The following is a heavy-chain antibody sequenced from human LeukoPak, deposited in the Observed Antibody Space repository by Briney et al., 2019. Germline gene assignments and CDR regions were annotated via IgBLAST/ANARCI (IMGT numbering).Heavy chain of an antibody. CDR3: AREEFPEQLSPPYYYYYMDV. CDR2: INPSGGST. CDR1: GYTFTSYG. J-gene: IGHJ6*03. Sequence: GASVKVSCKASGYTFTSYGISWVRQAPGQGLEWMGIINPSGGSTSYAQKFQGGVTMTRDMSTSTVYMELSSLRSEDTAVYYCAREEFPEQLSPPYYYYYMDVWGKGTTVTVSS. V-gene: IGHV1-46*01. D-gene: IGHD5-18*01.